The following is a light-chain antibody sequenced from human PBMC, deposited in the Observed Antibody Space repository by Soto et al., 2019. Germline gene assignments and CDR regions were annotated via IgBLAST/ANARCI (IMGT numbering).Light chain of an antibody. CDR1: HNINNY. J-gene: IGKJ4*01. V-gene: IGKV1-33*01. CDR3: LQYDNLPPLT. CDR2: DAS. Sequence: DIQMTQSPSSLSASVGDRVTITCQASHNINNYLNWYQQKPGRAPKLLIYDASNLETGVPSRFSGSGSGTDFTFTISSLQPEDSAIYFCLQYDNLPPLTFGGGTKVEIK.